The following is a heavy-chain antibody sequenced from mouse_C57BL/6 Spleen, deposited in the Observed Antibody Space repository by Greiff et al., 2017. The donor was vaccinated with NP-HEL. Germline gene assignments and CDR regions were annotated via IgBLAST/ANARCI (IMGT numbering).Heavy chain of an antibody. Sequence: EVKLMESGGGLVKPGGSLKLSCAASGFTFSSYTMSWVRQTPEKRLEWVATISGGGGNTYYPDSVKGRFTISRDNAKNTLYLQMSSLRSEDTALYYCAREGRGDYFDYWGQGTTLTVSS. CDR3: AREGRGDYFDY. D-gene: IGHD3-3*01. V-gene: IGHV5-9*01. CDR2: ISGGGGNT. J-gene: IGHJ2*01. CDR1: GFTFSSYT.